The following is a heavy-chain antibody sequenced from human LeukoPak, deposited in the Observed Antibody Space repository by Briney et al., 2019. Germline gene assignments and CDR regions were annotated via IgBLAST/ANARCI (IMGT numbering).Heavy chain of an antibody. CDR3: ARHSRYGLYSFDY. CDR2: LFYSGST. CDR1: GGSISSSSYY. D-gene: IGHD5-18*01. J-gene: IGHJ4*02. V-gene: IGHV4-39*01. Sequence: PSETLSLTCTVSGGSISSSSYYWGWIRQPPGKGLEWIVSLFYSGSTYYDPSLKSRVTISVDTSKNQFSLKVTSVTAADTAVYYCARHSRYGLYSFDYWGQGTLVTVSS.